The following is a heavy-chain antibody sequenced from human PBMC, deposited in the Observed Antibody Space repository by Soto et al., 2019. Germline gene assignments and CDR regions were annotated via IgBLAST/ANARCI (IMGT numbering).Heavy chain of an antibody. CDR3: ASGGGVGVAGSAAFDM. CDR1: GYPVTAYY. J-gene: IGHJ3*02. V-gene: IGHV1-2*02. CDR2: INPATGAA. Sequence: QLHLVQSGAVVKKPGASVTVSCSASGYPVTAYYMHWVRQAPGRGLEWMGGINPATGAAKYTQTFQGRVTMPRDTSTRTVFMELCGLTSEDTAVFYCASGGGVGVAGSAAFDMWGQGSLVTVSS. D-gene: IGHD3-3*01.